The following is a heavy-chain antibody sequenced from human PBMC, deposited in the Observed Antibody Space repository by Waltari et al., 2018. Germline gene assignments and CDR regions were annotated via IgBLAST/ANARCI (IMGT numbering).Heavy chain of an antibody. J-gene: IGHJ4*02. CDR3: ASGPGGYYFES. Sequence: QVQLQQWGAGLLKPSETLSLTCAISAGSFSGYYCSWIRQAPGKGLEWIAEINLSGKNDYNPSLRSRVTMSVDTSKNQFSLKLSSVTAADTAVYYCASGPGGYYFESWGLGTLVTVSS. V-gene: IGHV4-34*02. CDR2: INLSGKN. D-gene: IGHD3-16*01. CDR1: AGSFSGYY.